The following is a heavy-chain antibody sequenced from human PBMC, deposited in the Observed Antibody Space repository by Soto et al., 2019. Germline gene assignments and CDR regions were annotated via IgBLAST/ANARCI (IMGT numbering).Heavy chain of an antibody. CDR3: GRVGPWVPYHYDSSPYTFENCFEP. J-gene: IGHJ5*02. CDR1: CYSISSGYY. D-gene: IGHD3-22*01. Sequence: PSETLSLTCAVSCYSISSGYYWGWLLQPPGKGLEWMGSIYHGGSTYYNPSLNSRVTLSIDMTNNHVSLILNSVTAADTAVYYCGRVGPWVPYHYDSSPYTFENCFEPLRQGTLVIVSS. V-gene: IGHV4-38-2*01. CDR2: IYHGGST.